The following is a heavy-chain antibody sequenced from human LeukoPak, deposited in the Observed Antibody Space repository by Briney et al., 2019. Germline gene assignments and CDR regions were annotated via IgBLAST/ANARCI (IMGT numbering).Heavy chain of an antibody. CDR2: IIPILGIA. V-gene: IGHV1-69*04. D-gene: IGHD6-19*01. CDR1: GGTFSSYA. Sequence: GASVKVSCKASGGTFSSYAISWVRQAPGQGLEWMGRIIPILGIANYAQKFQGRVTITADKSASTAYMELSSLRSEDTAVYYCARDHSSGLYPDAFDIWGQGTMVTVSS. CDR3: ARDHSSGLYPDAFDI. J-gene: IGHJ3*02.